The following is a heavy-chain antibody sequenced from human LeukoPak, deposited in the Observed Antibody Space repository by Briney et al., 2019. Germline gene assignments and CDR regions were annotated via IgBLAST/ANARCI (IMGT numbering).Heavy chain of an antibody. CDR1: GYTFTSYD. Sequence: GASVKVSCKASGYTFTSYDINWVRQATGQGLEWMGWMNPNSGNTGYAQKFQGRVTITRNTSISTAYMELSSLRSEDTAVYYCARYPSYYDFWRGSPVDAFDIWGQGTMVTVSS. CDR2: MNPNSGNT. V-gene: IGHV1-8*03. J-gene: IGHJ3*02. CDR3: ARYPSYYDFWRGSPVDAFDI. D-gene: IGHD3-3*01.